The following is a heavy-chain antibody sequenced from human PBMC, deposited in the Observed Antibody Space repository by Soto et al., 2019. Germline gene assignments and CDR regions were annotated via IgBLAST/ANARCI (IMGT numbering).Heavy chain of an antibody. Sequence: GGSLRLSCSASGFSFGSNSMAWVRQAPGKGLEYVSAISSDGDSTYSADSVKDRFTISRDNSKNTLYLQMRSLKPEDTAVYYCVKGRYYGSGSYYNRLDYWGQGTLVTVSS. D-gene: IGHD3-10*01. V-gene: IGHV3-64D*06. CDR1: GFSFGSNS. CDR2: ISSDGDST. CDR3: VKGRYYGSGSYYNRLDY. J-gene: IGHJ4*02.